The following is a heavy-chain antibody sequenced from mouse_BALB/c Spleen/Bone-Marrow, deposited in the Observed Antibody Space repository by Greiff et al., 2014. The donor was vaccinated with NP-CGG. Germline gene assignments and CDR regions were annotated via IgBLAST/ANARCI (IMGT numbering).Heavy chain of an antibody. J-gene: IGHJ2*01. V-gene: IGHV14-3*02. CDR3: ALLYGNYDY. D-gene: IGHD2-10*02. CDR1: GFNIKDTY. CDR2: IDPANGNT. Sequence: EVQGVESGAELVKPGASVELSCTASGFNIKDTYMHWVKQRPEQGLEWIGRIDPANGNTKYDPKFQGKATITADTSSNTAYLQLSSLTSEDTAVYYCALLYGNYDYWGQGTTLTVSS.